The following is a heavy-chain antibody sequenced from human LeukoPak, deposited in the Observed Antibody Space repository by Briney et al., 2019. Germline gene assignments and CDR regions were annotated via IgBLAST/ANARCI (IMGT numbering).Heavy chain of an antibody. Sequence: PSETLSLTCTVSGGSIRSSYYYWGWIRQPPGKGLEWIGSIYDSGSTYYNPSLKSRVTISVDTSKNQFSLKLSSVPAADTAVYYCARGLDSTGWYKFDYWGQGTLVTVSS. CDR2: IYDSGST. CDR1: GGSIRSSYYY. V-gene: IGHV4-39*07. D-gene: IGHD6-19*01. CDR3: ARGLDSTGWYKFDY. J-gene: IGHJ4*02.